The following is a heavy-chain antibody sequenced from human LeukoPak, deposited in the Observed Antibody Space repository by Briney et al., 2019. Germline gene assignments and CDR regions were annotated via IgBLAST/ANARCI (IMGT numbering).Heavy chain of an antibody. D-gene: IGHD5-24*01. V-gene: IGHV1-2*06. CDR2: INPNSGGT. CDR3: ARWDLRWQQFSGGVAFDI. Sequence: ASVKVSCKASGYTFTGYYMHWVRQAPGQGLEWMGRINPNSGGTNYAQKFQGRVTMTRDTSISTAYMELSRLRSDDTAVYYCARWDLRWQQFSGGVAFDIWGQGTMVPVSS. J-gene: IGHJ3*02. CDR1: GYTFTGYY.